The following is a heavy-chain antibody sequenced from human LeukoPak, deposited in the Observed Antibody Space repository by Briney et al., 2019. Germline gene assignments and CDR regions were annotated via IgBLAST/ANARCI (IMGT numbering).Heavy chain of an antibody. CDR3: ARAMRSRGSYGSGY. CDR2: INPNSGGT. D-gene: IGHD3-16*01. V-gene: IGHV1-2*02. J-gene: IGHJ4*02. Sequence: GASVKVSCKASGYTFTGYYMHWVRQAPGQGLEWMGWINPNSGGTNYAQRFQGRVTMTRDTSISTAYMELSRLRSDDTAVYYCARAMRSRGSYGSGYWGQGTLVTVSS. CDR1: GYTFTGYY.